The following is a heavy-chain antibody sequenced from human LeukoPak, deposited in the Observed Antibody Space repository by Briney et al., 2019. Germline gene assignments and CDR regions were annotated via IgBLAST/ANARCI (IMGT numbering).Heavy chain of an antibody. CDR1: GFTFSSYW. V-gene: IGHV3-74*01. Sequence: GGSLRLSCAASGFTFSSYWMHWVRQAPGKGLVWVSRINNNGSITNYADSVKGRCTISRDNAKNTVYLQMNSLRAEDTAVYYCARAYYDSSGRYFDYWGQGTLVTVSS. J-gene: IGHJ4*02. D-gene: IGHD3-22*01. CDR2: INNNGSIT. CDR3: ARAYYDSSGRYFDY.